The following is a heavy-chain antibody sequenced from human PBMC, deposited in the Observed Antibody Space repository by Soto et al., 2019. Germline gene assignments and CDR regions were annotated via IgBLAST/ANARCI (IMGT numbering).Heavy chain of an antibody. J-gene: IGHJ6*02. V-gene: IGHV3-30*18. CDR2: ISYDGSNK. CDR3: AKARDPMVRAAVHYGMDV. D-gene: IGHD3-10*01. CDR1: GFTFSSYS. Sequence: PGGSLRLSCAASGFTFSSYSMNWVRQAPGKGLEWVAVISYDGSNKYYADSVKGRFTISRDNSKNTLYLQMNSLRAEDTAVYYCAKARDPMVRAAVHYGMDVWGQGTTVTVSS.